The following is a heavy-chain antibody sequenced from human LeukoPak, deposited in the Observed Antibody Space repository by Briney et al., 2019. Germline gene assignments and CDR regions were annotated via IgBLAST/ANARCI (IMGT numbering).Heavy chain of an antibody. CDR2: IKQDGSEK. J-gene: IGHJ6*03. CDR3: ARDKSSSWYYYYYYMHA. D-gene: IGHD6-13*01. Sequence: PGGSLRLTCAASGFTFSSYSMSWVRQAPGKGLEWVANIKQDGSEKYYVDSVKGRFTISRDNAKNSLYLQMNSLRAEDTAVYYCARDKSSSWYYYYYYMHARGKGTTFTVSS. CDR1: GFTFSSYS. V-gene: IGHV3-7*01.